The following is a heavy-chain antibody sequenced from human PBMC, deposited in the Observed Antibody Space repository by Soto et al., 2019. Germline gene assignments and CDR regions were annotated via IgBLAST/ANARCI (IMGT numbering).Heavy chain of an antibody. CDR2: ISGSGGST. CDR1: GFTFSSYA. J-gene: IGHJ4*02. Sequence: EVQLLESGGGLVQPGGSLRLSCAASGFTFSSYAMSWVRQAPGKGLEWVSAISGSGGSTYYADSVRGRFTISRDNAKNSLSLQMKWLRVEDTAVYYCARSGEFDYGDYSTSWGQGTLVTVSS. V-gene: IGHV3-23*01. CDR3: ARSGEFDYGDYSTS. D-gene: IGHD4-17*01.